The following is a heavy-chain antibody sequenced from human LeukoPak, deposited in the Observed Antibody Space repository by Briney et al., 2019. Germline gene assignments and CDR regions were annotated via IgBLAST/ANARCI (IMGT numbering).Heavy chain of an antibody. Sequence: GGSLRLSCAASGFTFSDYYMSWIRQAPGKGLEWVSYISSSGSTIYYADSVKGRFTISRDNAKNSLYLQMNSLRAEDTALYYCAGEIASMNYGSGSYNWFDPWGQGTLVTVSS. J-gene: IGHJ5*02. D-gene: IGHD3-10*01. CDR2: ISSSGSTI. CDR1: GFTFSDYY. V-gene: IGHV3-11*01. CDR3: AGEIASMNYGSGSYNWFDP.